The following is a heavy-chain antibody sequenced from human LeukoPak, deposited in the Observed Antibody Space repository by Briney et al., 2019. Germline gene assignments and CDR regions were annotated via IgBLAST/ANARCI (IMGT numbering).Heavy chain of an antibody. CDR3: ARDAYYDSSGYPEYFHH. CDR1: GFTFSGYG. D-gene: IGHD3-22*01. Sequence: GGSLRLSCAASGFTFSGYGMHWVRQAPGKGLEWVAFIRYDGSNEYYADSVKGRFTISRDKSKNTLSLQMNGLRVEDTAVYYCARDAYYDSSGYPEYFHHWGQGTLVTVSS. V-gene: IGHV3-30*02. J-gene: IGHJ1*01. CDR2: IRYDGSNE.